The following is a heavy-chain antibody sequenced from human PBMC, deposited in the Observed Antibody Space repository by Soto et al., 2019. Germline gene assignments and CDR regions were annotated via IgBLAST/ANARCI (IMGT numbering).Heavy chain of an antibody. J-gene: IGHJ1*01. CDR2: ISTGSTNV. D-gene: IGHD3-16*02. V-gene: IGHV3-21*04. CDR3: AKRRLNTITSLSDW. CDR1: GFTFSSYA. Sequence: GGSLRLSCATSGFTFSSYAMNWVRQAPGKDPEWISSISTGSTNVYYADSLKGRFTISRDNAKNSLHLQMNSLRDDDTAIYYCAKRRLNTITSLSDWWGQGVQVTVS.